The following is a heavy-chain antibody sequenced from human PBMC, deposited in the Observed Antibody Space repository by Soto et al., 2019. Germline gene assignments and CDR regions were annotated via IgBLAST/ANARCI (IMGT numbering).Heavy chain of an antibody. CDR3: ARRVPAAPNWFDP. CDR1: GGSISSGTW. D-gene: IGHD2-2*01. CDR2: IYHSGSP. V-gene: IGHV4-4*02. Sequence: QVQLQESGPGLVKPSGTLSLTCAVSGGSISSGTWWSWVRQPPGRGLEWIGEIYHSGSPNYNPSLKGRVTMSVDKSKTLFSLRLSSVTAADSALYYCARRVPAAPNWFDPWGQGTLVTVSS. J-gene: IGHJ5*02.